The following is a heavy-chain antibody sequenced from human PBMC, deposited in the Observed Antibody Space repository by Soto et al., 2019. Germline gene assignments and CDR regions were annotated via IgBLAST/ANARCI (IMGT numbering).Heavy chain of an antibody. D-gene: IGHD5-12*01. V-gene: IGHV4-39*01. CDR2: ISYSGRT. CDR1: GASIITNHNF. Sequence: PSETLSLTRTVSGASIITNHNFWVWIRQSPRRGLELIGSISYSGRTYDNPSLQSRVTISIDASKNQFSLKLTSVTTADTSIYYCARRRASCYGGNHHPYYFDRWGQGTRVTVSS. CDR3: ARRRASCYGGNHHPYYFDR. J-gene: IGHJ4*02.